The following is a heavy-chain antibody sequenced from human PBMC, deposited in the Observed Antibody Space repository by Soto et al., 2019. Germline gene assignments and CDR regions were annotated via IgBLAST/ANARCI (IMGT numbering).Heavy chain of an antibody. V-gene: IGHV3-74*01. CDR2: ISSDGSST. J-gene: IGHJ6*03. Sequence: EMQLVESGGGLVQPGGSLRLSCAASGFTFSSYWMHWVRQAPGKGLVWVARISSDGSSTNYGDSVKGRFTISRDNAKNTLYLQVNSLRADDTAVYYCARGERYHYMDVWGKGTTVTVSS. D-gene: IGHD1-1*01. CDR3: ARGERYHYMDV. CDR1: GFTFSSYW.